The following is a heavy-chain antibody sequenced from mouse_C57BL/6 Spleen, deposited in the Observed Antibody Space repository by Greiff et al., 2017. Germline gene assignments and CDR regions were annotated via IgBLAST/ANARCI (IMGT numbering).Heavy chain of an antibody. J-gene: IGHJ3*01. CDR1: GFNIKDYY. CDR2: IDPEDGDT. CDR3: TTAGTGTSAY. D-gene: IGHD4-1*01. V-gene: IGHV14-1*01. Sequence: EVQLQQSGAELVRPGASVKLSCTASGFNIKDYYMHWVKQRPEQGLEWIGRIDPEDGDTEYAPKFQGKATLTADTSSNTAYMQLSSLTSEDTAVYYCTTAGTGTSAYWGQGTLVTVSA.